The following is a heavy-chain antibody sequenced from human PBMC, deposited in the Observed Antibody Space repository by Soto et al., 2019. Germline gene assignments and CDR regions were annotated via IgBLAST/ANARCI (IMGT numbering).Heavy chain of an antibody. Sequence: GGSLRLSCAASGFTFSSYAMSWVRQAPGKGLEWVSAISGSGGSTYYADSVKGRFTISRDNSKNTLYLQMNSLRAEDTAVYYCAKDNNIGYSNYPTHFDYWGQGTLVTVSS. CDR3: AKDNNIGYSNYPTHFDY. J-gene: IGHJ4*02. D-gene: IGHD4-4*01. CDR2: ISGSGGST. V-gene: IGHV3-23*01. CDR1: GFTFSSYA.